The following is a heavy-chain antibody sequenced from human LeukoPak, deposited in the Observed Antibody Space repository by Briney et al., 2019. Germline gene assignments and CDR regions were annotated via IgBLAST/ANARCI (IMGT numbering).Heavy chain of an antibody. V-gene: IGHV1-2*06. J-gene: IGHJ4*02. CDR1: GYTFTSYY. Sequence: ASVKVSCKASGYTFTSYYMHWVRQAPGQGLEWMGRINPNSGGTNYAQKFQGRVIMTRDTSISTAYMELSRLRSDDTAVYYCARDTVEMATSWGQGTLVTVSS. CDR3: ARDTVEMATS. CDR2: INPNSGGT. D-gene: IGHD5-24*01.